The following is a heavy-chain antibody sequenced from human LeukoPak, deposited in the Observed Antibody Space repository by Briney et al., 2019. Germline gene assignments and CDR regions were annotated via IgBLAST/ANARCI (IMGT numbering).Heavy chain of an antibody. D-gene: IGHD3-3*01. CDR3: ARSRFLEWLSGMDV. J-gene: IGHJ3*01. Sequence: SETLSLTCTVSRGCISSISYCWGWIRQPPGKGREWRGRIYYSGSTYYNPSLKRRVTISVDTSKNQFSRKLRCVTAADMAVYSCARSRFLEWLSGMDVCGQPTMATVSS. V-gene: IGHV4-39*01. CDR2: IYYSGST. CDR1: RGCISSISYC.